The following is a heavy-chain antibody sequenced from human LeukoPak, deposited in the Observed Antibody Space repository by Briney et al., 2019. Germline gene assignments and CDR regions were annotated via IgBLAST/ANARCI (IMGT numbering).Heavy chain of an antibody. CDR1: LFTLCSYV. V-gene: IGHV3-23*01. D-gene: IGHD3-3*01. CDR3: AKGYTYYDCWSGLYGMGV. J-gene: IGHJ6*02. Sequence: PRACLRLSCAASLFTLCSYVLSSVREAPGKGLGCVSALSGSGGSTYYADSAKGRFTISRDNSKNTLYLQMNSLRAEDTAVYYCAKGYTYYDCWSGLYGMGVWGPLATVT. CDR2: LSGSGGST.